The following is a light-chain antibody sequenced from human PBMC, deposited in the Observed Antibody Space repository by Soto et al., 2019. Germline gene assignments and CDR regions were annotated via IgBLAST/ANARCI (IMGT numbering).Light chain of an antibody. V-gene: IGKV3-11*01. CDR1: QIFRGL. CDR2: DAY. CDR3: QQRSNWPPWT. J-gene: IGKJ1*01. Sequence: EVVLTQSPVTLSLSPVERATLSCRASQIFRGLLAWYQQKPGQAPRLLIYDAYNRATGIPPRFSGSRSGTEFTLTISSLQSEDFAVYYCQQRSNWPPWTFGQGTKVDIK.